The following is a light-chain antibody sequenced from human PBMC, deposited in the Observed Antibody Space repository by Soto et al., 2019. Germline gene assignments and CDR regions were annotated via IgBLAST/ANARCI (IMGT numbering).Light chain of an antibody. Sequence: QSVLTQPPSASGTPGQRVTISCSGSISNIGSNTVDWYQQLPGTAPKLLIYNNNQRPSGVPVRFSGSKSGTSASLAISGLQSEDEADYYCATWDDRLNGYVFGTGTKVTVL. J-gene: IGLJ1*01. CDR1: ISNIGSNT. CDR2: NNN. V-gene: IGLV1-44*01. CDR3: ATWDDRLNGYV.